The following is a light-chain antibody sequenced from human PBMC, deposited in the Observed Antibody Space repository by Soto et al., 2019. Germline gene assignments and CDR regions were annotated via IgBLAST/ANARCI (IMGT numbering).Light chain of an antibody. CDR3: QQYGNSPRWT. CDR2: GAS. V-gene: IGKV3-20*01. Sequence: EIVLTQSPGTLSLSPGERATLSCRASQSVNSNYLAWYQQKPGQASRPLIYGASSRATGIPDRFSGSGSGTDFTLTISRLEPEDFAVYYCQQYGNSPRWTFGQGTKVEIK. J-gene: IGKJ1*01. CDR1: QSVNSNY.